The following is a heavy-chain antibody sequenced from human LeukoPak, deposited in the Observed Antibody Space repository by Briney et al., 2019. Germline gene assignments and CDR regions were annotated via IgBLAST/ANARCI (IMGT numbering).Heavy chain of an antibody. Sequence: GGSLRLSCAASGFTFSSYSMNWVRQAPGKGLEWVSSISSSSSYIYYADSVKGRFTISRDNAKNSLYLQMNSLRAEDTAVNYCARVSSWDYYGMDVWGQGTTVTVSS. CDR3: ARVSSWDYYGMDV. CDR1: GFTFSSYS. CDR2: ISSSSSYI. J-gene: IGHJ6*02. V-gene: IGHV3-21*01. D-gene: IGHD6-13*01.